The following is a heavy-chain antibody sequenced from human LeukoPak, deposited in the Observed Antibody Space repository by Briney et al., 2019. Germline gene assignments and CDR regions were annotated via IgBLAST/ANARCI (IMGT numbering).Heavy chain of an antibody. D-gene: IGHD3-10*01. CDR3: AKYYGSGSYPIDY. Sequence: PGGSLRLSCAASGFTVSSNYMSWVRQAPGKGLEWVSVIYSGGSTYYADSVKGRFAISRVNSKNTLYLQMNSLRAEDTAVYYCAKYYGSGSYPIDYWGQGTLVIVSS. CDR2: IYSGGST. V-gene: IGHV3-53*01. CDR1: GFTVSSNY. J-gene: IGHJ4*02.